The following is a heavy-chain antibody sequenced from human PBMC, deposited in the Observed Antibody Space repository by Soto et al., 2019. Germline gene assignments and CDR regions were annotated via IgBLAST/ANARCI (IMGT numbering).Heavy chain of an antibody. V-gene: IGHV4-59*08. CDR3: DGYCSGGSCYSGGAFDI. CDR2: LYNTGST. CDR1: GASISRYY. Sequence: SETLSLTCTVSGASISRYYWSWIRQSPGKGLEWIGYLYNTGSTNYNPSLKSRVTISVDTSKNQFSLKLSSVTAADTAVYYCDGYCSGGSCYSGGAFDIWGQGTMVTVSS. D-gene: IGHD2-15*01. J-gene: IGHJ3*02.